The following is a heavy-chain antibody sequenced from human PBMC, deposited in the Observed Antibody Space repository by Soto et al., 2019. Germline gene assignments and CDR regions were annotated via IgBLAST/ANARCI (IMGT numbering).Heavy chain of an antibody. CDR2: ISGSGGST. D-gene: IGHD2-15*01. V-gene: IGHV3-23*01. J-gene: IGHJ4*02. CDR3: ASDIVVVVAATSYVDY. Sequence: PGGSLRLSCAASGFTFSSYAMSWVRQAPGKGLEWVSAISGSGGSTYYADSVKGRFTISRDNSKNTLYLQMNSLRAEDTAVYYCASDIVVVVAATSYVDYWGQGTLVTVSS. CDR1: GFTFSSYA.